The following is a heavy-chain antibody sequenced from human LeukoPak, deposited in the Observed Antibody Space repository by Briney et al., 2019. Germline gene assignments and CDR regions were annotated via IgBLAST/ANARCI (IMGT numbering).Heavy chain of an antibody. D-gene: IGHD4-11*01. J-gene: IGHJ6*02. Sequence: PGGSLRLSCAASGFSFSSHDMHWVREAPGKGLEWVGVTWFDDSYQHYAGSVRGRFTISRDNSKNTVYLQMNSLRAEDTAVYYCARETYSLADVWGQGTTVIVSS. CDR2: TWFDDSYQ. CDR3: ARETYSLADV. V-gene: IGHV3-33*01. CDR1: GFSFSSHD.